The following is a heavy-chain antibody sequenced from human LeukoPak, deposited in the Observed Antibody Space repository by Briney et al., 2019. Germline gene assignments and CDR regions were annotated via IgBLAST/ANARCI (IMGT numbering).Heavy chain of an antibody. CDR1: GDSFSTSH. CDR2: INPSGGST. CDR3: VRNLMQFTGLAY. Sequence: ASVQISCKASGDSFSTSHMHWVRQAPGKGLEWMGKINPSGGSTTYAQQFRGRLSMTRDLSMSTVYVELSSLTFEDRAVYYCVRNLMQFTGLAYWGQGTLVTVSS. V-gene: IGHV1-46*01. J-gene: IGHJ4*02. D-gene: IGHD2-8*02.